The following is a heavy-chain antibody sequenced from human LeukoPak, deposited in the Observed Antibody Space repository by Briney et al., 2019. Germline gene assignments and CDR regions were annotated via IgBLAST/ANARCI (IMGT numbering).Heavy chain of an antibody. J-gene: IGHJ4*02. CDR3: AKDKQWLALYYFDY. V-gene: IGHV3-48*04. Sequence: GGSLRLSCAASGFSFSSNSMNWVRQAPGKGLEWVSYISSSSSTIYYADSVKGRFTISRDNSKNFLYLQMNSLRTEDTALYYCAKDKQWLALYYFDYWGQGTLVTVSS. D-gene: IGHD6-19*01. CDR1: GFSFSSNS. CDR2: ISSSSSTI.